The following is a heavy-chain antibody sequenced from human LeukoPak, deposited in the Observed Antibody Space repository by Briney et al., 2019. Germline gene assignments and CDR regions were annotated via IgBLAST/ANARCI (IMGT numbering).Heavy chain of an antibody. CDR3: ARHAGSPGPEYFQH. CDR1: GGSISSYY. Sequence: PSETLSLTCTVSGGSISSYYWSWIRQPPGKGLEWIGYIYYSGSTNYNPSLKSRVTISVDTSKNQFSLKLSSVTAADTAVYYCARHAGSPGPEYFQHWGQGTLVTVSS. V-gene: IGHV4-59*01. J-gene: IGHJ1*01. CDR2: IYYSGST.